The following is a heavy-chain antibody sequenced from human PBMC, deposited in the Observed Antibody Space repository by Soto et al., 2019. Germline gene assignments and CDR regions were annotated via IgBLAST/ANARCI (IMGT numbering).Heavy chain of an antibody. CDR2: ISYRGDYI. CDR1: GFTFSSYS. J-gene: IGHJ6*03. D-gene: IGHD2-2*03. CDR3: AREALFVGYYYYMDV. Sequence: EVQLVESGGGLVKPGGSLRLSCEASGFTFSSYSMNWVRQAPGKGLEWVSSISYRGDYIYAGSVKGRFTISRDNAKNALYLQMNSLKAEDTAVYFCAREALFVGYYYYMDVWGKGTTVTVSS. V-gene: IGHV3-21*06.